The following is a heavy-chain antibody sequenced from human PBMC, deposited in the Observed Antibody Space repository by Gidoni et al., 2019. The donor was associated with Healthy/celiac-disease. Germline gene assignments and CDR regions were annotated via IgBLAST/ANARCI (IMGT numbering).Heavy chain of an antibody. V-gene: IGHV3-9*01. CDR2: ISWNSGSI. D-gene: IGHD6-19*01. CDR1: GFTFDAYA. Sequence: EVQLVESGGGLVQPGRSLRLSCAASGFTFDAYAMHWVRQAPGKGLEWVSGISWNSGSIGYADSVKGRFTISRDNAKNSLYLQMNSLRAEDTALYYCAKGTGSGWYKNWFDPWGQGTLVTVSS. J-gene: IGHJ5*02. CDR3: AKGTGSGWYKNWFDP.